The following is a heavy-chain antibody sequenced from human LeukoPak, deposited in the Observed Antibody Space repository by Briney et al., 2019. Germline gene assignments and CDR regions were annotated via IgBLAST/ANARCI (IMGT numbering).Heavy chain of an antibody. Sequence: SETLSLTCSVSGGSISLWQWNWIRQVAGKGLEWIGRLHTSGGPKYNPSLMSRVTMSLDTSKNQFFLKVSSVTAADTAVYFCATGGGLFDYWGQGILVTVSS. D-gene: IGHD3-16*01. CDR1: GGSISLWQ. V-gene: IGHV4-4*07. J-gene: IGHJ4*02. CDR2: LHTSGGP. CDR3: ATGGGLFDY.